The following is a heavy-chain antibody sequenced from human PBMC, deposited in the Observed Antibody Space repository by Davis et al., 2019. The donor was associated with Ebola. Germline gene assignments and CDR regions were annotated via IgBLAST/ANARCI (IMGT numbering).Heavy chain of an antibody. CDR1: GASINRGAYY. CDR2: MYYSGTT. D-gene: IGHD2-2*01. J-gene: IGHJ4*02. CDR3: AREYHY. Sequence: PSETLSLTCSVSGASINRGAYYWTWIRQHPGKGLEWIGHMYYSGTTSYNPSLKSRVTISLDTSKNQFSLKVSSVTAADTAVYYCAREYHYWGQGTLVTVSS. V-gene: IGHV4-31*03.